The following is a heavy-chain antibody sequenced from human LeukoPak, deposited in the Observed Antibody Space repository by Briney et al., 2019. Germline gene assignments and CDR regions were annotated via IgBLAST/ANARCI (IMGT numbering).Heavy chain of an antibody. CDR2: ISAYNGNT. J-gene: IGHJ4*02. V-gene: IGHV1-18*04. CDR3: ARGGKIAVAGTAGY. D-gene: IGHD6-19*01. Sequence: ASVKVSCKASGYTFTGYYMHWVRQAPGQGLEWMGWISAYNGNTNYAQKLQGRVTMTTDTSTSTAYMELRSLRSDDTAVYYCARGGKIAVAGTAGYWGQGTLVTVSS. CDR1: GYTFTGYY.